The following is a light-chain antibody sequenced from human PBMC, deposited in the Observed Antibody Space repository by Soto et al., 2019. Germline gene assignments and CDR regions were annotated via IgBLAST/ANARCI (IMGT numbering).Light chain of an antibody. CDR1: SSDIGTYNL. V-gene: IGLV2-23*02. J-gene: IGLJ1*01. Sequence: QSALTQPASVSGSPGQSITISCTGTSSDIGTYNLVSWYQQHPGKAPKLMSYEVNKRPSGVSDRFSGSKSGNTASLTISGLQAEDEADYYCCSYAGSSTLYVFGTGTKVTVL. CDR3: CSYAGSSTLYV. CDR2: EVN.